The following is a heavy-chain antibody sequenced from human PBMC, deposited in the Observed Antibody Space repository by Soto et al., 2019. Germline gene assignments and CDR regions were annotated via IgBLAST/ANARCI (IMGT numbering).Heavy chain of an antibody. J-gene: IGHJ4*02. CDR2: ISSSSTYI. V-gene: IGHV3-21*01. CDR1: AFTFSSYS. CDR3: ARSYYDTSGYSPPFDY. Sequence: EVQLVESGGGLVRPGGSLRLSCAASAFTFSSYSMNWVRQAPGKGLEWVSSISSSSTYIYYADSVKGRFTISRDNAKNSLFLQMNSLRAGDTAVYYCARSYYDTSGYSPPFDYWGQGTLVTVSS. D-gene: IGHD3-22*01.